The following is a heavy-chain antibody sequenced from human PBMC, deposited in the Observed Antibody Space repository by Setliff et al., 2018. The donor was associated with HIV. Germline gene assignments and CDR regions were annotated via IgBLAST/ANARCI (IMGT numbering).Heavy chain of an antibody. Sequence: SVTLSLTCAVYGGSFSGYYWTWIRQPPGKGLEWIGYIYNSASTSYNPSLKSRVTISVDTSKRQFSLKLSSVTAADTAVYYCARPSPSDYWGQGTLVTVSS. CDR2: IYNSAST. CDR3: ARPSPSDY. V-gene: IGHV4-4*09. CDR1: GGSFSGYY. J-gene: IGHJ4*02.